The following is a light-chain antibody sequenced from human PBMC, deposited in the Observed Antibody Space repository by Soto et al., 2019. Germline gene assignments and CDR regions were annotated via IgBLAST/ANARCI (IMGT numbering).Light chain of an antibody. V-gene: IGLV2-8*01. CDR2: AVN. Sequence: QSALTQPPSASGSPGQSVTISCTGSSSDVGGYNYVSWYQQYPGKAPKLMIYAVNKRPSGVPDRFSGSKSGNTASLTVSGLQTEDEADYYCSSYAAGNTFPYVFGIGTKLTVL. J-gene: IGLJ1*01. CDR1: SSDVGGYNY. CDR3: SSYAAGNTFPYV.